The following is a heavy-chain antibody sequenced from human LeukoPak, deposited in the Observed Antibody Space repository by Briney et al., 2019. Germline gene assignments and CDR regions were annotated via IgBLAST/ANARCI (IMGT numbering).Heavy chain of an antibody. V-gene: IGHV4-39*07. J-gene: IGHJ4*02. D-gene: IGHD4-17*01. CDR3: ASGFRLVNYGDYPY. CDR1: GGSIISDNYY. Sequence: SETLSLTCTVSGGSIISDNYYWGWIRQPPGKGLEWIGSIDYSGSTYYNPSLKSRVTISVDTSKNQFSLKLSSVTAADTAVYYCASGFRLVNYGDYPYWGQGTLVTVSS. CDR2: IDYSGST.